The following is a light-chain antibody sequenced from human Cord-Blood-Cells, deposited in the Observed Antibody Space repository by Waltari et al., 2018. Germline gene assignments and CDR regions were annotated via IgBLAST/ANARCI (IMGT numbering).Light chain of an antibody. V-gene: IGKV1-5*01. CDR3: QQYNSYLWT. CDR2: DAS. Sequence: IQMTQSPSTLSASVGDRVTITCRASQSISSWLAWYQQKPGKAPKLLIYDASSLESGVPSRFSGSGSGTEFTLTISSLQPDDFATYYYQQYNSYLWTFGQGTKVEIK. CDR1: QSISSW. J-gene: IGKJ1*01.